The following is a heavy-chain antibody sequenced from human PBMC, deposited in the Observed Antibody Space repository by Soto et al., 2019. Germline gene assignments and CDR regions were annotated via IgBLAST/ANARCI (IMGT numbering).Heavy chain of an antibody. V-gene: IGHV1-69*01. Sequence: QVQLVQSGAEVKKPGSSVKVSCKASGGTFSSYAISWVRQAPGQGLEWRGGIIPIFGTANYAKKFQGRVTITADETTSTAYIEQSSLRSEDAAVYYCARYSSSSGGVDYWSQGTLVTVSS. D-gene: IGHD6-6*01. J-gene: IGHJ4*02. CDR1: GGTFSSYA. CDR3: ARYSSSSGGVDY. CDR2: IIPIFGTA.